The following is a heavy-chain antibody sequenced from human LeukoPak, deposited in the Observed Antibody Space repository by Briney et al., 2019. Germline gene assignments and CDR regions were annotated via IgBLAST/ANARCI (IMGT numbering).Heavy chain of an antibody. Sequence: GGSLRLSCTASGITFGDYAMSWFRQAPGKGLEWVGFIRSKAYGGTTEYAASVKGRFTISRDDSKSIAYLQMNSLKTEDTAVYYCTRDVYCSSTSCYRGGYWGQGTLVTVSS. CDR1: GITFGDYA. D-gene: IGHD2-2*02. V-gene: IGHV3-49*03. CDR3: TRDVYCSSTSCYRGGY. J-gene: IGHJ4*02. CDR2: IRSKAYGGTT.